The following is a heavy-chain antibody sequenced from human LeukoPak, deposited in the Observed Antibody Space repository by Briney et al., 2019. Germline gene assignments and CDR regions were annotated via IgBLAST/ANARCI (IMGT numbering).Heavy chain of an antibody. J-gene: IGHJ3*02. Sequence: KPSETLSLTCAVYSGSFSGYYWSWIRQPPGKGLEWIGEINHSGSTNYNPSLKSRVTISVDTSKNQFSLKLSSVTAADTAVYYCARASTPYDSSGYLAFDIWGQGTMVTVSS. D-gene: IGHD3-22*01. CDR3: ARASTPYDSSGYLAFDI. V-gene: IGHV4-34*01. CDR1: SGSFSGYY. CDR2: INHSGST.